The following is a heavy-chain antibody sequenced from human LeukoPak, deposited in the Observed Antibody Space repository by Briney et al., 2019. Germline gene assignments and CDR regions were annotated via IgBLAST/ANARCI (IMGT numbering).Heavy chain of an antibody. CDR1: GFTFSSYG. D-gene: IGHD1/OR15-1a*01. CDR3: ARDRGTTTSTGAKGYFDS. V-gene: IGHV3-33*01. J-gene: IGHJ4*02. CDR2: IWYDGSNK. Sequence: GGSLRLSCAASGFTFSSYGMHWVRQAPGKGLEWVGIIWYDGSNKYYADSVKGRFTISRDNSKNTLYLQMDSLRAEDTAIYYCARDRGTTTSTGAKGYFDSWGQGTLVTVSS.